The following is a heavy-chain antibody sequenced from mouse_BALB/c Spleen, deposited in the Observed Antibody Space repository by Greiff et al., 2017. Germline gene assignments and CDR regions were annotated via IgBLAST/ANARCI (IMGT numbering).Heavy chain of an antibody. CDR1: GFTFSNYW. CDR3: TRDYYGCFDY. CDR2: IRLKSNNYAT. J-gene: IGHJ2*01. Sequence: EVQGVESGGGLVQPGGSMKLSCVASGFTFSNYWMNWVRQSPEKGLEWVAEIRLKSNNYATHYAESVKGRFTISRDDSKSSVYLQMNNLRAEDTGIYYCTRDYYGCFDYWGQGTTLTVSS. V-gene: IGHV6-6*02. D-gene: IGHD1-1*01.